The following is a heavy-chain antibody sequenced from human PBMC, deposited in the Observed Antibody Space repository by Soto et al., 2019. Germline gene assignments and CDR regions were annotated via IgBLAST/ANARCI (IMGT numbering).Heavy chain of an antibody. CDR2: IYLDGST. CDR3: ARGDLHNDGSS. V-gene: IGHV4-39*01. Sequence: SETLSVTCSVSGGFISFNEYWGRIRQPAGKGLEWIGSIYLDGSTYYSPSLRSRVTISVDTSKNQFSLRLSSVTAADTAVYYCARGDLHNDGSSWGRGTLVTVSS. D-gene: IGHD2-15*01. CDR1: GGFISFNEY. J-gene: IGHJ5*02.